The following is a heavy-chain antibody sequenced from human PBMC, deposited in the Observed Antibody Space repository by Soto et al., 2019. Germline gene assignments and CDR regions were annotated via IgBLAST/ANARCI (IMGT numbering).Heavy chain of an antibody. CDR1: GGSISSYY. CDR2: IYTSGST. Sequence: SETLSLTCTVSGGSISSYYWGWIRQPAGKGLEWIGRIYTSGSTNYNPSLKSRVTMSVDTSKNQFSLKLSSVTAADTAVYYCARVRMTPYYYYGMDVWGQGTTVTVSS. CDR3: ARVRMTPYYYYGMDV. V-gene: IGHV4-4*07. J-gene: IGHJ6*02. D-gene: IGHD2-15*01.